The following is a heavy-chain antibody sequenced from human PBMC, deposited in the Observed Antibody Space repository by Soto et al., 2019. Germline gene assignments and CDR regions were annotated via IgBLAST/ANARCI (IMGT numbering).Heavy chain of an antibody. CDR3: AKRHTTAPTPANYFDY. CDR2: ITSGGTT. J-gene: IGHJ4*02. D-gene: IGHD1-1*01. CDR1: GFTFSSYT. V-gene: IGHV3-23*01. Sequence: PGGSLRLSCAASGFTFSSYTMNWVRQAPGEGLDWVSTITSGGTTYYAASVKGRFTISRDDSKNTLYLQMSSLRAEDTALYYCAKRHTTAPTPANYFDYWGQGTLVTVSS.